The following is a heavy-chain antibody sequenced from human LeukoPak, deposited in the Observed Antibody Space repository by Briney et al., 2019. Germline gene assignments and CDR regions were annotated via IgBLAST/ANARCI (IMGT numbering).Heavy chain of an antibody. CDR2: ISGDGGST. CDR1: GFTFDDYA. CDR3: ARAITMIVVAAGY. J-gene: IGHJ4*02. D-gene: IGHD3-22*01. V-gene: IGHV3-43*02. Sequence: PGGSLRLSCAASGFTFDDYAMHWVRQAPGKGLEWVSLISGDGGSTYYADSVKCRFTISRDNAKNSLYLQMNSLRAEDTAVYYCARAITMIVVAAGYWGQGTLVTVSS.